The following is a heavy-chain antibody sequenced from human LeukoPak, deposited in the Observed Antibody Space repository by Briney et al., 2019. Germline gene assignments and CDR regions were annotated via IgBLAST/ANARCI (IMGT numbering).Heavy chain of an antibody. Sequence: AASVKVSCKASGYTFTSCDMHWVRQAPGQGLEWMGIINPSGGSTSYAQIFQGRVTMTRDTSTSTVYMGLSSLRSEDTAVYYCARGGSSWYRGSFQHWGQGTLVTVSS. J-gene: IGHJ1*01. CDR1: GYTFTSCD. V-gene: IGHV1-46*01. CDR3: ARGGSSWYRGSFQH. CDR2: INPSGGST. D-gene: IGHD6-13*01.